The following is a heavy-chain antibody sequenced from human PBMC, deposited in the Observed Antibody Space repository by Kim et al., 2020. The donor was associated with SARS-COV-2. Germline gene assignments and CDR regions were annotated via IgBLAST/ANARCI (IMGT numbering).Heavy chain of an antibody. Sequence: GGSLRLSCAASGFTFSSYAMSWVRQAPGKGLEWVAAISGSGGSKYYADSVKGRFTISRDNSKNTLYLQMNGLRAEDTAVYYCAKYQTTVTTGYLDVWGRGTLVTVSS. CDR3: AKYQTTVTTGYLDV. CDR2: ISGSGGSK. J-gene: IGHJ2*01. V-gene: IGHV3-23*01. D-gene: IGHD4-17*01. CDR1: GFTFSSYA.